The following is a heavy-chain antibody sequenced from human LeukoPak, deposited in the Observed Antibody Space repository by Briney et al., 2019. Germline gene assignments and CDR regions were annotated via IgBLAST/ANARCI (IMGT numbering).Heavy chain of an antibody. CDR1: GYTFTSYY. Sequence: ASVKVSCKASGYTFTSYYMHWVRQAPGQGLEWMGIINPSGGSTSYAQKFQGRVTITADKSTSTAYMELSSLRSEDTAVYYCASSRWYSSGWSEQQTIWGQGTMVTVSS. CDR3: ASSRWYSSGWSEQQTI. D-gene: IGHD6-19*01. V-gene: IGHV1-46*01. J-gene: IGHJ3*02. CDR2: INPSGGST.